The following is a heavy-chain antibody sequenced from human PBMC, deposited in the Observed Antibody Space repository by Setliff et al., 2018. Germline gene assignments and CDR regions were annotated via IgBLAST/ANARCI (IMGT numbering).Heavy chain of an antibody. CDR2: VSWNASRT. J-gene: IGHJ4*02. CDR3: ARADYVWGSYRQYYFDY. CDR1: GFTFSSYG. V-gene: IGHV3-NL1*01. D-gene: IGHD3-16*02. Sequence: GGSLRLSCAASGFTFSSYGMHWVRQAPGKGLEWVSGVSWNASRTHYADSVKGRFTISRDNSKNTLYLQMNSLRAEDTAVYYCARADYVWGSYRQYYFDYWGQGTLVTVS.